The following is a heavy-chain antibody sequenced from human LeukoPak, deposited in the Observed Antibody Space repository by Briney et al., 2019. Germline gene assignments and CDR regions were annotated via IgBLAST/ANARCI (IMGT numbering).Heavy chain of an antibody. D-gene: IGHD2-21*01. CDR3: AGAIGYFDF. V-gene: IGHV3-53*01. CDR1: GFTFSNAW. Sequence: GGSLRLSCAASGFTFSNAWMNWVRQAPGKGLEWVSVIYRDGSTYYADSVKGRFTISRDNSKNTLSLQMNSLRAEDTAVYYCAGAIGYFDFWGQGTLVTVSS. CDR2: IYRDGST. J-gene: IGHJ4*02.